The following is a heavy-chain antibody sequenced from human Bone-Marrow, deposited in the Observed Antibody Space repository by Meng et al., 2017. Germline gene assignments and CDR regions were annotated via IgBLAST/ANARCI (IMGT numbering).Heavy chain of an antibody. CDR3: ARVPTIQGGFDP. CDR1: GYTFTGYY. D-gene: IGHD2-15*01. CDR2: INPNSGGT. J-gene: IGHJ5*02. Sequence: QVQLVQSGAEEKKPGASVKVPCKTSGYTFTGYYMHWVRQAPGQGLEWMGRINPNSGGTNYAQKFQGRVTMTRDTSISTAYMELSRLRSDDTAVYYCARVPTIQGGFDPWGQGTLVTVSS. V-gene: IGHV1-2*06.